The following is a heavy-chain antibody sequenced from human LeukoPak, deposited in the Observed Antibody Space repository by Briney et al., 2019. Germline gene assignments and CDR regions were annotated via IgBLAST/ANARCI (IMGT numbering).Heavy chain of an antibody. CDR2: INWNGGSR. J-gene: IGHJ4*02. V-gene: IGHV3-20*04. CDR3: ARDIGCTNGVCGDY. Sequence: PGGSLRLSCAASGFNFDDYVMSWVRQAPGKVLEWVSGINWNGGSRGYADSVKGRFTISRDNAKNSLYLQMNSLRAEDTAVYYCARDIGCTNGVCGDYWGQGTLVTVSS. CDR1: GFNFDDYV. D-gene: IGHD2-8*01.